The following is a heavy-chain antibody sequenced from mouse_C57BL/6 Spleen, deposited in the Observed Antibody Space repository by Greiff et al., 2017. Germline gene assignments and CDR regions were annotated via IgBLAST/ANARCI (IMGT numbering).Heavy chain of an antibody. Sequence: VQLQQSGPVLVKPGASVKMSCKASGYTFTDYYMNWVKQSHGKSLEWIGVINPYNGGTSYNQKFKGKATLNVDKSSSTAYMELKSLTSEDSAVYYCARGGAITTVVEAMDYWGQGTSVTVSS. J-gene: IGHJ4*01. CDR1: GYTFTDYY. CDR2: INPYNGGT. D-gene: IGHD1-1*01. CDR3: ARGGAITTVVEAMDY. V-gene: IGHV1-19*01.